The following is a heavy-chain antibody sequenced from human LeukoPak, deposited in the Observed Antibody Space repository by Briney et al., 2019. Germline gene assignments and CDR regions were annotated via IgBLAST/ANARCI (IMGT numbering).Heavy chain of an antibody. V-gene: IGHV3-48*03. CDR2: ISYSGSTT. J-gene: IGHJ5*02. CDR3: ARAGPPAFDP. CDR1: RFTFTNFE. Sequence: PEGSLRLSCAASRFTFTNFEMNWVRQAPGKGLEWVSYISYSGSTTSYADSVKGRFTISRDNAKNSLYLQMNSLGAEDTAVYYCARAGPPAFDPWGQGTLVTVSS.